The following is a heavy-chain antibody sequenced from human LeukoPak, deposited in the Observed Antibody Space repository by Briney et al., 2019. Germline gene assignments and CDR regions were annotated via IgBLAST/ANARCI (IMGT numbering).Heavy chain of an antibody. CDR3: ARSGGYSYGNRYFDY. D-gene: IGHD5-18*01. CDR2: ISSSSSYI. Sequence: PGGSLRLSCAASGFTVSSNYMSWVRQAPGKGLEWVSSISSSSSYIYYADSVKGRFTISRDNAKNSLYLQMNSLRAEDTAVYYCARSGGYSYGNRYFDYWGQGTLVTVSS. V-gene: IGHV3-21*01. J-gene: IGHJ4*02. CDR1: GFTVSSNY.